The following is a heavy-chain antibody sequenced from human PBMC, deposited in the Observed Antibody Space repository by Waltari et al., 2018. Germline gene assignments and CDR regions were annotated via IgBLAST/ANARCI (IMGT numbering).Heavy chain of an antibody. CDR1: GFTFSSYA. D-gene: IGHD3-10*01. CDR2: ISGSGGST. J-gene: IGHJ6*02. Sequence: EVQLLESGGGLVQPGGSLRLSCAASGFTFSSYAMSWVRQAPGKGLGWVSAISGSGGSTYYADSVKGRFTISRDNSKNTLYLQRNSLRAEDTAVYYCAKDGARITMVRGDVWGQGTTVTVSS. V-gene: IGHV3-23*01. CDR3: AKDGARITMVRGDV.